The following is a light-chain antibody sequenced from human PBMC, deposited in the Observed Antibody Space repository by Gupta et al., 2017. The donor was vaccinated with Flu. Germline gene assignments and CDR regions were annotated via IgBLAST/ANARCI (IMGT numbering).Light chain of an antibody. Sequence: QSALTQPASVSGSPGQSITISCTGTSSDVGGYNYVSWYQQHPGKAPKLMIYEVSNRPSGVSNRFSGSKSGNTASLTISGLQAEDESDYYCTSYTSGCTLVVFGGGTKLTVV. CDR3: TSYTSGCTLVV. CDR1: SSDVGGYNY. CDR2: EVS. J-gene: IGLJ2*01. V-gene: IGLV2-14*01.